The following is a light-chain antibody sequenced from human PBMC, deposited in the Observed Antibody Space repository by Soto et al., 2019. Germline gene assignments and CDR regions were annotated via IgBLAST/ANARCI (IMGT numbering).Light chain of an antibody. CDR1: SSDVGGYNY. CDR3: SSYTSSSTLV. J-gene: IGLJ3*02. Sequence: QSALTQPASVSGSPGQSITISCTGTSSDVGGYNYVSWYQQHPGKAPKLMIYEVSNRPSGVSNRCSASKSGNTASLTISGLHAEDEADYYCSSYTSSSTLVFGGGTKLTVL. CDR2: EVS. V-gene: IGLV2-14*01.